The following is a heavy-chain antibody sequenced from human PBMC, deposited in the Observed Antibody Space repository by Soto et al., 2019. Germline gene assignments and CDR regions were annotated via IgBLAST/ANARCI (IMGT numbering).Heavy chain of an antibody. J-gene: IGHJ4*02. V-gene: IGHV4-31*03. CDR2: IYYSGNT. CDR3: ARHRQPGEYYYDSSGYYFPDY. Sequence: SETLSLTCTVSGGSISSAGYYWSWIRQHPGKGLEWIEYIYYSGNTYCNPSLKSRVTMSVDTSKSQFSLKLSSVTAADTAVYYCARHRQPGEYYYDSSGYYFPDYWGQGTLVTVSS. D-gene: IGHD3-22*01. CDR1: GGSISSAGYY.